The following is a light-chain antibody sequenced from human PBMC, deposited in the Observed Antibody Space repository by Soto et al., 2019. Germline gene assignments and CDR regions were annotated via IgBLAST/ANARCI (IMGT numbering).Light chain of an antibody. Sequence: SVVTQPAPLFGSPGPSINLSCPGNSRDDGGYNYVSWYQHHPGKAPKLIIYDVSNRPSGVSNPFSGSKSGNTASLTISGLQPEDEADYYCSSYTTSNTRQIVFGTGTKVTVL. CDR1: SRDDGGYNY. CDR2: DVS. CDR3: SSYTTSNTRQIV. V-gene: IGLV2-14*03. J-gene: IGLJ1*01.